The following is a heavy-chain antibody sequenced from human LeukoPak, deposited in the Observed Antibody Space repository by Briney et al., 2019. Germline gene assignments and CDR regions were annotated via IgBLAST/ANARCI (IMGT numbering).Heavy chain of an antibody. CDR1: GYTFTSYD. D-gene: IGHD4-23*01. CDR2: INPNSGGT. Sequence: GASVKVSCKASGYTFTSYDINWVRQATGQGLEWMGWINPNSGGTNYAQKFQGRVTMTRDTSISTAYMELSRLRSDDTAVYYCARDRSWVVTRLYYYYYMDVWGKGTTVTVSS. CDR3: ARDRSWVVTRLYYYYYMDV. J-gene: IGHJ6*03. V-gene: IGHV1-2*02.